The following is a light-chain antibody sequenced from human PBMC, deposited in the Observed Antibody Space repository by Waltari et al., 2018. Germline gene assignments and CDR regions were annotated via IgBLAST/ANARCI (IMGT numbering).Light chain of an antibody. V-gene: IGKV1-39*01. Sequence: DMQWTQSPASLSASVGDRVTTTCRASQSISSYLTLYQQKPRKAPKLLIYAASSLQSGVPSRFSGSGSWTDFTLTISRLQPEDFATYYCQQSYSTPRTFGQGTKLEIK. CDR1: QSISSY. CDR2: AAS. J-gene: IGKJ2*01. CDR3: QQSYSTPRT.